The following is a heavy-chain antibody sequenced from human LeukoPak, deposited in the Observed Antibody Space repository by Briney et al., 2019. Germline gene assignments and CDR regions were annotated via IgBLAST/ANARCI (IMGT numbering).Heavy chain of an antibody. Sequence: GASVKVSCKASGYTFTSYYMHWVRQAPGQGLEWMGWINPNSGGTNYAQKFQGRVTMTRDTSISTAYMELSRLRSDDTAVYYCARDHYGSGSYYENWFDPWGQGTLVTVSS. V-gene: IGHV1-2*02. CDR2: INPNSGGT. D-gene: IGHD3-10*01. CDR3: ARDHYGSGSYYENWFDP. CDR1: GYTFTSYY. J-gene: IGHJ5*02.